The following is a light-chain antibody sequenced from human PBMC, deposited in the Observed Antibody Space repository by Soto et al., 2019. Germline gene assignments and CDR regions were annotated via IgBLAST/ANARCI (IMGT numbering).Light chain of an antibody. Sequence: DIQMTQSPPSLSASVGDRVTITCRASQTISDYLHWYQQKPGKAPTLLIYGSSSLQTGVPPRFSGSGSGTEFTLTISSLQTADFGHYYCQQTYDSLVSFGGGTKVDIK. J-gene: IGKJ4*01. CDR3: QQTYDSLVS. CDR1: QTISDY. CDR2: GSS. V-gene: IGKV1-39*01.